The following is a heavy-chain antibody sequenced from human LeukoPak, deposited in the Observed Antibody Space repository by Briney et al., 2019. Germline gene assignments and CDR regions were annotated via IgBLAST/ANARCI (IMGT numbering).Heavy chain of an antibody. CDR1: GLTFSRYA. CDR2: ISYDGSDK. D-gene: IGHD3-3*01. CDR3: ARDRYYDFSGAFDI. J-gene: IGHJ3*02. Sequence: GRSLRLSCAASGLTFSRYAMHWVRQAPGKGLEWVAVISYDGSDKYYTDFVKGRFTISRGNAKNSLYLQMNGLRAEDTAVYYCARDRYYDFSGAFDIWGQGTMVTVSS. V-gene: IGHV3-30-3*01.